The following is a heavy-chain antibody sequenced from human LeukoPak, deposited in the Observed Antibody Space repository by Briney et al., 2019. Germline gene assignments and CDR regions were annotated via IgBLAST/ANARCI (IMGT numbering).Heavy chain of an antibody. CDR1: GGSISSSSYY. Sequence: SETLSLTCTVSGGSISSSSYYWGWIRQPPGKGLEWIGSIYYSGSTYYNPSLKSRVTISVDTSKNQFSLKLSSVTAADTAVYYCATTRNVYCSSTSCYRGYYYGMDVWGQGTTVTVSS. J-gene: IGHJ6*02. CDR3: ATTRNVYCSSTSCYRGYYYGMDV. D-gene: IGHD2-2*01. CDR2: IYYSGST. V-gene: IGHV4-39*01.